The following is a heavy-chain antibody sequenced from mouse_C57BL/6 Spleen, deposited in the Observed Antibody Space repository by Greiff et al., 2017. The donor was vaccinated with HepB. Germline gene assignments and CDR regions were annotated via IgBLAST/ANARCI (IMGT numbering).Heavy chain of an antibody. J-gene: IGHJ3*01. Sequence: QVQLKESGPELVKPGASVKISCKASGYAFSSSWMNWVKQRPGKGLEWIGRIYPGDGDTNYNGKFKGKATLTADKSSSTAYMQLSSLTSEDSAVYFCARRDGYYSPFAYWGQGTLVTVSA. D-gene: IGHD2-3*01. CDR1: GYAFSSSW. V-gene: IGHV1-82*01. CDR3: ARRDGYYSPFAY. CDR2: IYPGDGDT.